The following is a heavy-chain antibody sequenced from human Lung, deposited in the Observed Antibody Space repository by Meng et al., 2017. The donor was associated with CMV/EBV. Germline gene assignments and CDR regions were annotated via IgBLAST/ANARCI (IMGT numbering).Heavy chain of an antibody. J-gene: IGHJ4*02. D-gene: IGHD1-1*01. CDR2: INHSGTT. Sequence: SARSFRPYYWSWIRQPPGKGLEWIGEINHSGTTNYNPSLMNRASMSLDTSKNQFSLMLSSVTAADTTMHYCASHIMRYSFYFDHWGQGTLVNGAS. V-gene: IGHV4-34*01. CDR1: ARSFRPYY. CDR3: ASHIMRYSFYFDH.